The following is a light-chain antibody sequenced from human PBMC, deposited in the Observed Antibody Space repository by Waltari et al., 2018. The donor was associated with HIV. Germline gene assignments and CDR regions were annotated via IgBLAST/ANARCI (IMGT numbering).Light chain of an antibody. V-gene: IGKV3-11*01. CDR2: DAS. CDR1: QSVSSY. Sequence: EIVLTQSPATLSLSPGERATLSCRASQSVSSYLAWYQQKPGQAPRLLIYDASNRATGIPARFSGSGSGTDFTLTISSLEPEDFAVYYCQQRSNWPKTFGQGTKVEIK. J-gene: IGKJ1*01. CDR3: QQRSNWPKT.